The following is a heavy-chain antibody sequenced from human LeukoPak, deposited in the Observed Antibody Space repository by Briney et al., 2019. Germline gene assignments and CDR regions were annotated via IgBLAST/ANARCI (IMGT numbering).Heavy chain of an antibody. CDR1: GFPFSSYG. CDR2: IRYDGSNK. J-gene: IGHJ4*02. Sequence: GGSLRLSCAASGFPFSSYGMHWVRQAPGEGLEWVAFIRYDGSNKYYADSVKGRFTISRDNSKNTLYLQMNSLRAEDTAVYYCAKDKNAIAAAGPPDYWGQGTLVTVSS. CDR3: AKDKNAIAAAGPPDY. V-gene: IGHV3-30*02. D-gene: IGHD6-13*01.